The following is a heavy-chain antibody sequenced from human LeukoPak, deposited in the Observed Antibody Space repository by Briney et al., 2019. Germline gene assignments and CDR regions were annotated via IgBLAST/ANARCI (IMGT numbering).Heavy chain of an antibody. Sequence: GGSLRLSCVASGFTVSANYMTWVRQAPGKGLEWVSVIYSGGSIYYADSVKGRFTISRDNSKNTLYLQMNSLRAEDTAVYYCAREGIATSGTVYWGQGTLVTVSS. J-gene: IGHJ4*02. CDR2: IYSGGSI. V-gene: IGHV3-53*01. D-gene: IGHD6-13*01. CDR1: GFTVSANY. CDR3: AREGIATSGTVY.